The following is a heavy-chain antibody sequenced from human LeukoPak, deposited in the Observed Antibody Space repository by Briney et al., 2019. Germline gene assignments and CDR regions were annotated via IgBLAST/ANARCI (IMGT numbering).Heavy chain of an antibody. J-gene: IGHJ4*02. CDR2: ISGSGGST. CDR1: GFTFSSYA. D-gene: IGHD6-19*01. Sequence: PGGSLRLSCAASGFTFSSYAMSWVRQAPGKGLEWVSAISGSGGSTYYADSVKGRFTISRHNSKNTLYLQMNSLRAEDTAVYYCARVTLSGLDYFDYWGQGTLVTVSS. V-gene: IGHV3-23*01. CDR3: ARVTLSGLDYFDY.